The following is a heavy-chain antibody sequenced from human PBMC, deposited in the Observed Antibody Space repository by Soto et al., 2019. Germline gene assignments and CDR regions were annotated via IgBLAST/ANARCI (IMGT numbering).Heavy chain of an antibody. V-gene: IGHV4-31*03. CDR3: VIGIGGYFHY. J-gene: IGHJ4*02. CDR1: GGSISSGGHY. D-gene: IGHD3-3*01. Sequence: QVQLQESGPGLVKSSQTLSLTCTVSGGSISSGGHYWSWIRQHPGKGLEWIGYIYYSGSTYYNPSLKSRITISVDTSKNQFALKLSSVTAADTAVYYCVIGIGGYFHYWGQGSLVAVSS. CDR2: IYYSGST.